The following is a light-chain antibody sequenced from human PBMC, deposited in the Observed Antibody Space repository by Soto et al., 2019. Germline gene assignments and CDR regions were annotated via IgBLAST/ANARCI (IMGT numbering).Light chain of an antibody. CDR3: QQANSFPLA. J-gene: IGKJ4*01. V-gene: IGKV1-12*01. Sequence: DIQMTQSPASVTASVGDRVTITCRASQGISSWLAWYQQKPEKAPKLVIYDASSLQSGVPSRFSGSGSGTDSALTISSLQPEDFAAYECQQANSFPLAFGGGTKVEI. CDR1: QGISSW. CDR2: DAS.